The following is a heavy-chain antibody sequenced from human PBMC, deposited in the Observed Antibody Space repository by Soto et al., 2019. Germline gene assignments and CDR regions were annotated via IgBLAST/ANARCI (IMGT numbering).Heavy chain of an antibody. CDR1: GYTFTSYA. V-gene: IGHV1-3*01. Sequence: GASVKVSCKASGYTFTSYAMHWVRQAPGQRLEWMGWINAGKGNTKYSQKFQGRVTITRDTSASTAYMEVSSLRSEDTAVYYCARDHYNDLPVTFDYWGQGTLVTVSS. CDR3: ARDHYNDLPVTFDY. CDR2: INAGKGNT. D-gene: IGHD4-17*01. J-gene: IGHJ4*02.